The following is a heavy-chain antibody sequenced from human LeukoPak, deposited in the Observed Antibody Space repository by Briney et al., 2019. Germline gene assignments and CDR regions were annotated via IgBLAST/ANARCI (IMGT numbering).Heavy chain of an antibody. J-gene: IGHJ6*02. CDR2: IWDDGSNK. D-gene: IGHD2-2*01. Sequence: PGGSLRLSCAASGLNFNDYDMDWVRQAPGKGPEWVAVIWDDGSNKYYADSVKGRFTISRDNSKNTLYLQMNSLRAEDTAVYYCAKEPPKYCSSTSCPFSYGMDVWGQGTTVTVSS. V-gene: IGHV3-30*02. CDR1: GLNFNDYD. CDR3: AKEPPKYCSSTSCPFSYGMDV.